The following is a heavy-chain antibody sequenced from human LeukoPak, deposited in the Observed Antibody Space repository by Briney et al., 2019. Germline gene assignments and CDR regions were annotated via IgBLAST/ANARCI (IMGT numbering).Heavy chain of an antibody. V-gene: IGHV3-48*02. J-gene: IGHJ3*02. Sequence: GGSLRLSCAASGFTFGSYSMNWVRQAPGKGLEWVSYISRSSSTISYADSVKGRFTISRDNAKNSLYLQVNSLRDEDTAVYYCARDSASGSYRHAFDIWGQGTMVTVSS. CDR1: GFTFGSYS. CDR2: ISRSSSTI. D-gene: IGHD1-26*01. CDR3: ARDSASGSYRHAFDI.